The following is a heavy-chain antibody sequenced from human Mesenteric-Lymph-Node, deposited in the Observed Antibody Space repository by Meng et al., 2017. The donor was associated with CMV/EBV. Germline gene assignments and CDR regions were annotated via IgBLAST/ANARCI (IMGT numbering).Heavy chain of an antibody. V-gene: IGHV3-21*04. CDR3: ATQRGSGTYFVGDKDYYSYFGMDV. J-gene: IGHJ6*02. Sequence: GGSLRLSCAASGFTFSSYSMNWVRQAPGKGLEWVSSISSSGSTKYYADSVEGRFTISRDNAKNSLYLQMDSLRAEDTAVYYCATQRGSGTYFVGDKDYYSYFGMDVWGQGTTVTVSS. CDR1: GFTFSSYS. CDR2: ISSSGSTK. D-gene: IGHD3-10*01.